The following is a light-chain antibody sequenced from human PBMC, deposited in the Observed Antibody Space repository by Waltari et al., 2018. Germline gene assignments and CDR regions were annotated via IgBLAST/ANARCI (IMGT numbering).Light chain of an antibody. CDR3: QQYYSTPWT. J-gene: IGKJ1*01. CDR2: LAS. V-gene: IGKV4-1*01. Sequence: DIVMTQSPDSLAVSLGERATINCKSSQSVLYSSNNKDYLGWYQQEPGQPPKLLIYLASPRGTGVPDRFSGSGSGTDFTLTISSLQAEDVAVYYCQQYYSTPWTFGLGTKVEIK. CDR1: QSVLYSSNNKDY.